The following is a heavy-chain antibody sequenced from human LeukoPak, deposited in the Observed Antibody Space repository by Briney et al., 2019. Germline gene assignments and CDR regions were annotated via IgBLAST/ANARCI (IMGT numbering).Heavy chain of an antibody. D-gene: IGHD2-2*01. J-gene: IGHJ3*02. CDR2: IYHSGST. CDR3: ARDRYCSSTSCLQAFDI. Sequence: PSETLSLTCTVSGGSISSGGYYWSWIRQPPGKGLEWIGYIYHSGSTYYNPSLKSRVTISVDRSKNQFSLKLSSVTAADTAVYYCARDRYCSSTSCLQAFDIWGQGTMVTVSS. CDR1: GGSISSGGYY. V-gene: IGHV4-30-2*01.